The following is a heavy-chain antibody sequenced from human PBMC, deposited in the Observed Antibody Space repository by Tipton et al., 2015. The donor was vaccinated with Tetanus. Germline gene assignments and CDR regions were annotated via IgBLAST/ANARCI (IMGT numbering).Heavy chain of an antibody. V-gene: IGHV4-4*07. CDR3: AREDVYYHDGSGFYAFDI. D-gene: IGHD3-22*01. CDR2: IYVTGAI. J-gene: IGHJ3*02. CDR1: GGSISNYY. Sequence: TLSLTCSVSGGSISNYYWNWIRQPAGKGLEWIGRIYVTGAINYSPALQSRVTMSVDTAKNHFSLRLSSGTAADAAMYYCAREDVYYHDGSGFYAFDIWGRGTMVAVSS.